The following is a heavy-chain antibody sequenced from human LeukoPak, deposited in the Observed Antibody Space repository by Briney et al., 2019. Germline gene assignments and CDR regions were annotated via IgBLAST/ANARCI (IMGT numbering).Heavy chain of an antibody. CDR1: GFTFDDYA. D-gene: IGHD3-9*01. Sequence: PGGSLRLSCAASGFTFDDYAMHWVRQAPGKGLEWVSGISWNSGSIGYADSVKGRFTISRDNAKNSLYLQMNSLRAEDTALYYCAKVLHNDILTGGWAFDIWGQGTMVTVSS. V-gene: IGHV3-9*01. CDR2: ISWNSGSI. J-gene: IGHJ3*02. CDR3: AKVLHNDILTGGWAFDI.